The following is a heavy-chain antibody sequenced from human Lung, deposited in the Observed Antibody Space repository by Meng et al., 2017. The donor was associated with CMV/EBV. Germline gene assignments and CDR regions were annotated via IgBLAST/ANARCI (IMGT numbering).Heavy chain of an antibody. D-gene: IGHD2-15*01. V-gene: IGHV3-9*01. CDR3: AKDMKKGWGGWFAYFDY. Sequence: GGSXRLXCAASGFXFDDHAMHWVRQAPGKGLEWVSGISWNSGSIVYADSVKGRFSISRDNAKNSLYLQMNSLRPEDTALYYCAKDMKKGWGGWFAYFDYGXQGTXVTVSS. CDR2: ISWNSGSI. J-gene: IGHJ4*02. CDR1: GFXFDDHA.